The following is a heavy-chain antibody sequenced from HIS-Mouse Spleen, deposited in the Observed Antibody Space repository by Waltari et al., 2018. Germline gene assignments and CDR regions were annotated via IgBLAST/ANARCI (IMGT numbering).Heavy chain of an antibody. Sequence: HWVRQAPGKGLEWVAVISYDGSNKYYADSVKGRFTISRDNSKNTLYLQMNSLRAEDTAVYYCARGSYACTYYDFWSGYPHLDYWGQGTLVTVSS. J-gene: IGHJ4*02. V-gene: IGHV3-30*04. CDR3: ARGSYACTYYDFWSGYPHLDY. CDR2: ISYDGSNK. D-gene: IGHD3-3*01.